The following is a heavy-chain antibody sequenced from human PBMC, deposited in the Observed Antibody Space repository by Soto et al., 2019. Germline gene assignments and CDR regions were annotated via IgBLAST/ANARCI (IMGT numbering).Heavy chain of an antibody. V-gene: IGHV3-33*01. J-gene: IGHJ4*02. Sequence: GGSLRLSCAASGFTFSSYGMHWVRQAPGKGLEWVAVIWYDGSNKYYADSVKGRFTISRDNSKNTLYLQMNSLRAEDTAVYYCARDTDYYDSSGYYTRFDYWGQGTLVTVSS. CDR3: ARDTDYYDSSGYYTRFDY. CDR1: GFTFSSYG. CDR2: IWYDGSNK. D-gene: IGHD3-22*01.